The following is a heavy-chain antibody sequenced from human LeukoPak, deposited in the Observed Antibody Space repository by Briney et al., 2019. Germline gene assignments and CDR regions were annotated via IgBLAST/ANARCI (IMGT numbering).Heavy chain of an antibody. J-gene: IGHJ4*02. CDR1: GYTFTSYD. D-gene: IGHD3-9*01. CDR2: MNPNSGNT. CDR3: ARGQSVLRYFDWLYKYQYYFDY. V-gene: IGHV1-8*01. Sequence: ASVKVSCKASGYTFTSYDINWVRQATGQGLEWMGWMNPNSGNTGYAQKFQGRVTMTRNTSISTAYMELSSPRSEDTAVYYCARGQSVLRYFDWLYKYQYYFDYWGQGTLVTVSS.